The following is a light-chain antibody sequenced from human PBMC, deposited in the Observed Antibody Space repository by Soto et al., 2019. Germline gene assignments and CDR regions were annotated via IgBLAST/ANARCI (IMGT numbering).Light chain of an antibody. CDR1: RSVDTD. CDR3: HQYYNRPPWT. V-gene: IGKV3-15*01. CDR2: ATS. Sequence: EILLTQSPATLSVSPGDSATLSGRASRSVDTDLAWYQQKPGRAPRLLVFATSARATGVPDRFRGSRSGTDFTLTISSLQPEDSAIYYCHQYYNRPPWTFGQGTKVDIK. J-gene: IGKJ1*01.